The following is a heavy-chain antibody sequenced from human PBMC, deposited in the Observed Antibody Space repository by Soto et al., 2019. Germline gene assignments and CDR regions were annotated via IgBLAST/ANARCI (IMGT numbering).Heavy chain of an antibody. D-gene: IGHD3-22*01. CDR3: AKTPGYYYDSTVYHFDY. J-gene: IGHJ4*02. CDR1: EFTFSNYA. CDR2: ISYGGGTT. V-gene: IGHV3-23*01. Sequence: GGSLRLSCAASEFTFSNYAMSWVRQAPGKGLEWVSAISYGGGTTYYADSVKGRFTISRDNSKNTLYLQMNSLRAEDTAVYYCAKTPGYYYDSTVYHFDYWGQEPLLPFPS.